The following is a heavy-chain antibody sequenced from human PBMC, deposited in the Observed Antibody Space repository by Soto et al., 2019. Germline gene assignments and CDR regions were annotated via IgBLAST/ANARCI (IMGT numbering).Heavy chain of an antibody. CDR3: ARDWLGYYFDY. D-gene: IGHD5-12*01. Sequence: ASVKVSFKASGYTFTSYAMHWVRQAPGQRLEWMGWINAGNGNTKYSQKFQGRVTITRDTSASTAYMELSSLRSEDTAVYYCARDWLGYYFDYWGQGTLVTVSS. J-gene: IGHJ4*02. CDR1: GYTFTSYA. V-gene: IGHV1-3*01. CDR2: INAGNGNT.